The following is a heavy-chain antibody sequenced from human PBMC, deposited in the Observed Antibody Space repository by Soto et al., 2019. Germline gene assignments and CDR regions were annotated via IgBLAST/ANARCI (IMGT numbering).Heavy chain of an antibody. D-gene: IGHD2-21*01. CDR1: GSIFSDYA. V-gene: IGHV3-64D*08. Sequence: GGSRRFSGSSGGSIFSDYAMCWGRQAPGKRQESLSGIKYNRESIEYADSVQDRFLIYRDNTKATLYLQITDVGPEDTAIYYCAKRASYGAKVKFFDSWGQGTPVTVSS. CDR3: AKRASYGAKVKFFDS. CDR2: IKYNRESI. J-gene: IGHJ4*02.